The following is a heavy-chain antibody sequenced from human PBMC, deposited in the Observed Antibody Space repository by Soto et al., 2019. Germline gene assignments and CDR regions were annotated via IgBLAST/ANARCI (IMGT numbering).Heavy chain of an antibody. CDR2: IIPIFGTA. D-gene: IGHD5-12*01. Sequence: SVKVSCKASGGTFSSYAIDWVRQAPGQGFEWMGGIIPIFGTANYAQKFQGRVTITADKSTSTAYMELSSLRSEDTAVYYCAKNGQSGDDYRYFDSWGQGTLVTVYS. CDR3: AKNGQSGDDYRYFDS. V-gene: IGHV1-69*06. CDR1: GGTFSSYA. J-gene: IGHJ5*01.